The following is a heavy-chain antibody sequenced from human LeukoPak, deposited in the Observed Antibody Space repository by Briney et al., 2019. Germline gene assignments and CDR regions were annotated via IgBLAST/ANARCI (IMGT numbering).Heavy chain of an antibody. CDR3: ARLHTGDFAY. CDR2: IYYSGST. CDR1: GGSISSSSYY. J-gene: IGHJ4*02. V-gene: IGHV4-39*01. D-gene: IGHD7-27*01. Sequence: PSETLSLTCTVSGGSISSSSYYWGWIRQPPGKGLEWIGSIYYSGSTYYNPSLKSRVTISVDTSKNQFSLKLSSVTAADTAVYYCARLHTGDFAYWGQGTLVTVSS.